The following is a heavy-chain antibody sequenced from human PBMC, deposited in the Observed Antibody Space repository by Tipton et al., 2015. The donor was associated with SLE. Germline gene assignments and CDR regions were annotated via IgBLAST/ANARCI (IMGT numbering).Heavy chain of an antibody. J-gene: IGHJ6*03. V-gene: IGHV4-30-4*08. Sequence: TLSLTCTVSGGSISSGDYYWSWIRQPPGKGLEWIGNIYYNGSTYYNPSLKTRVTISVDTSKNQFSLKLSSVTAADTAVYYCARGRGIDYDFWSGYYYHYYYYYMDVWGKGTTVTVSS. D-gene: IGHD3-3*01. CDR2: IYYNGST. CDR3: ARGRGIDYDFWSGYYYHYYYYYMDV. CDR1: GGSISSGDYY.